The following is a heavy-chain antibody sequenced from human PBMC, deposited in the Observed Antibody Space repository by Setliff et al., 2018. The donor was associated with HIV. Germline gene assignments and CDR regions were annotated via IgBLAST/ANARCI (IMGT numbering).Heavy chain of an antibody. Sequence: TLSLTCAVSGASFVGDNHWSWIRQTPERGLEWVAYFMYTDIHYVNYLNYRNPSLASRLSISVDKSKNQFSLTLSSVTAADTAVYYCARARSDWYNVRPYYFDLWGQGTPVTVSS. CDR3: ARARSDWYNVRPYYFDL. V-gene: IGHV4-30-4*01. J-gene: IGHJ4*02. CDR1: GASFVGDNH. D-gene: IGHD6-19*01. CDR2: FMYTDIHYVNYLN.